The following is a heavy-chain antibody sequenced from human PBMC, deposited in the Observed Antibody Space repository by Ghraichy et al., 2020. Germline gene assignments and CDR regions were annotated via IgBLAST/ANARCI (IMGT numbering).Heavy chain of an antibody. CDR2: TRNKVNGYTT. CDR1: GFTFSDHY. D-gene: IGHD1-7*01. CDR3: ARAGTSWYYYNMDV. Sequence: SCAASGFTFSDHYMDWVRQAPGKGLEWVGRTRNKVNGYTTEYAASVKGRFVISRDESQNSLYLQMNSLKTEDTAVYYCARAGTSWYYYNMDVWGQGTTVTVSS. V-gene: IGHV3-72*01. J-gene: IGHJ6*02.